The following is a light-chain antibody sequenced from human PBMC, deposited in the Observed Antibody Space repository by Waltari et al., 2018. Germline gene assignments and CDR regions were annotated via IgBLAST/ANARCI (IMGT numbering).Light chain of an antibody. CDR3: CSFAGRSTWV. J-gene: IGLJ1*01. CDR2: EAP. CDR1: SSDVGTYNL. Sequence: QSALTQPASVSGSPGQSLAVSCTGSSSDVGTYNLVSWYQQHPGQAPKLIIYEAPKRPSGVSNRLSGSKSGNMASLTISGLQAEDEAEYYCCSFAGRSTWVFGTGTKVTVL. V-gene: IGLV2-23*01.